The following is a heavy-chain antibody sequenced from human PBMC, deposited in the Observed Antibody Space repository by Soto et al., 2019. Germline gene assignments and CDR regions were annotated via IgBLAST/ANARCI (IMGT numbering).Heavy chain of an antibody. D-gene: IGHD6-6*01. CDR3: ARLGVYSSSSLYYFDY. Sequence: SETLSLTCPVSGGSISSYYLSWIRQPPGKGLEWIGYIYYSGSTNYNPSLKSRVTISVDTSKNQFSLKLSSVTAADTAVYYCARLGVYSSSSLYYFDYWGQGTLVTVSS. J-gene: IGHJ4*02. CDR1: GGSISSYY. V-gene: IGHV4-59*08. CDR2: IYYSGST.